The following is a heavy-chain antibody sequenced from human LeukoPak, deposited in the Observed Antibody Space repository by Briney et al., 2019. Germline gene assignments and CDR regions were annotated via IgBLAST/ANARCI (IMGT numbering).Heavy chain of an antibody. V-gene: IGHV4-59*01. CDR2: VFYSGST. CDR3: ARGTRRHYDGSGYYYGEFDY. CDR1: DDSIKSYF. D-gene: IGHD3-22*01. Sequence: KSSETLSLTCTVSDDSIKSYFWTWIRQSPGKGLEWIGYVFYSGSTSYNPSLRSRLTMSVDTSKSQFSLNLNSVTTADTAVYYCARGTRRHYDGSGYYYGEFDYWGQGILVTVSS. J-gene: IGHJ4*02.